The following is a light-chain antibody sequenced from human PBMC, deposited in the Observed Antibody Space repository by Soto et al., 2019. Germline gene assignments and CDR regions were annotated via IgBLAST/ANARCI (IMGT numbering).Light chain of an antibody. V-gene: IGKV3-11*01. CDR3: QQRHMCPII. CDR1: QSFRGL. Sequence: EVVLKQSPVTLSLSPGERATLSCRASQSFRGLLSGYQQKPGQAPRLXXYXAYNRDTGIQPRSSGSGSRTDFTLTISRLEPEDSAVYYCQQRHMCPIIFGQGTRLE. J-gene: IGKJ5*01. CDR2: XAY.